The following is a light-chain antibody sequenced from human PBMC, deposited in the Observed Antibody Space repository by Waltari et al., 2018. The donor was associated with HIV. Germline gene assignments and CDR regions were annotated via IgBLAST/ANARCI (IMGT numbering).Light chain of an antibody. Sequence: QSVLTQPPSASGTPGQRVTISCSGSSSNIGSNYVYWYQQLPGTAPKLLIYRNNQRPSGVPDVFSGSKSGTSASLAISGLRSEDEADYYCAAWDDSLSGHVVFGGGTKLTVL. CDR2: RNN. CDR1: SSNIGSNY. J-gene: IGLJ2*01. CDR3: AAWDDSLSGHVV. V-gene: IGLV1-47*01.